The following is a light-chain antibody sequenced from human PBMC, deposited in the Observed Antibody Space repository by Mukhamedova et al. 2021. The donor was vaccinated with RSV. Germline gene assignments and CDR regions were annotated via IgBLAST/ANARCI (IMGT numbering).Light chain of an antibody. CDR3: SSYAGSNKI. V-gene: IGLV2-8*01. J-gene: IGLJ2*01. Sequence: RPSGVADRFSGSKSGNTASLTVSGLQAEDEADYYCSSYAGSNKIFGGGTKLTVL.